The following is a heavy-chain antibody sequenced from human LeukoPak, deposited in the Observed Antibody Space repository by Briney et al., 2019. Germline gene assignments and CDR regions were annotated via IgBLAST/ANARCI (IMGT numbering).Heavy chain of an antibody. CDR3: ARVGGGRSNWFDP. CDR2: IYHSRST. V-gene: IGHV4-38-2*02. Sequence: SETLSLTCTVSGYSISSGYYWGWIRQPPGKGLEWIGSIYHSRSTYYNPSLKSRVTISVDTSKNQFSLKLSSVTAADTAVYYCARVGGGRSNWFDPWGQGTLVTVSS. CDR1: GYSISSGYY. J-gene: IGHJ5*02. D-gene: IGHD3-16*01.